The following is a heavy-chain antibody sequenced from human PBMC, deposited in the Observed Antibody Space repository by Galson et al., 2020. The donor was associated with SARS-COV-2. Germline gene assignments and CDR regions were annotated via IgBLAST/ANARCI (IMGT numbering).Heavy chain of an antibody. CDR2: ISYDGSNK. CDR3: ARGGGFAYDSSGYYYPPMGYYYYGMDV. CDR1: GFTFSSYA. J-gene: IGHJ6*02. D-gene: IGHD3-22*01. Sequence: GESLKISCAASGFTFSSYAMHWVRQAPGKGLEWVAVISYDGSNKYYADSVKGRFTISRDNSKNTLYLQMNSLRAEDTAVYYCARGGGFAYDSSGYYYPPMGYYYYGMDVWGQGTTVTVSS. V-gene: IGHV3-30*04.